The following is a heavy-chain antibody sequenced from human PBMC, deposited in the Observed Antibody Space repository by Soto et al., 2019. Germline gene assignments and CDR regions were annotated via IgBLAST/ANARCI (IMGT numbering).Heavy chain of an antibody. CDR1: GVTFSSYA. CDR2: IIPIFGTA. CDR3: ARGTTVTPPYYFDY. Sequence: QVQLVQSGAEVKKPGSSVKVSCKASGVTFSSYAISCVRQAPGQGLAWMGGIIPIFGTANYAQKFQGRVTITADESTSTAYMELSSLRSEDTAVYYCARGTTVTPPYYFDYWGQGTLVTVSS. V-gene: IGHV1-69*01. J-gene: IGHJ4*02. D-gene: IGHD4-17*01.